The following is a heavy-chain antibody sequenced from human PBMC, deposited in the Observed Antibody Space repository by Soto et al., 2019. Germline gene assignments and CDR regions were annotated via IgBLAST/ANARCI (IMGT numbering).Heavy chain of an antibody. CDR2: INPNSGGT. CDR3: ARLGYDFWSGYYVDRQYDFDY. J-gene: IGHJ4*02. Sequence: ASVKVSCKASGYTFTGYYMHWVRQAPGQGLEWMGWINPNSGGTNYAQKFQGRVTMTRDTSISTAYMELSRLRSDDTAVYYCARLGYDFWSGYYVDRQYDFDYWRQGTLGTVPS. V-gene: IGHV1-2*02. D-gene: IGHD3-3*01. CDR1: GYTFTGYY.